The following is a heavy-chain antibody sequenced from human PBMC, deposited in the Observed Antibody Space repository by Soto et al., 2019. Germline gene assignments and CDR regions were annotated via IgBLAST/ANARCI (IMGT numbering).Heavy chain of an antibody. CDR2: VTPTGTSS. J-gene: IGHJ6*03. CDR1: GFSFGAYA. Sequence: VQLLESGGDLVQPGGSLRLSCAASGFSFGAYAMTWVRQTPGKGLEWVSTVTPTGTSSKYADSVKGRFTISRDNSRNTLYLQMDSLGAEDTAIYYCAKVLPQGYFDWFYYYMDVWGKGTTVAVSS. V-gene: IGHV3-23*01. D-gene: IGHD3-9*01. CDR3: AKVLPQGYFDWFYYYMDV.